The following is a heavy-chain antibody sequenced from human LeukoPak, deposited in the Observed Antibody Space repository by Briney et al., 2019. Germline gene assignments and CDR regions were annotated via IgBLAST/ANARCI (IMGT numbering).Heavy chain of an antibody. CDR2: IYTSGST. J-gene: IGHJ4*02. CDR1: GGSISSGSYY. CDR3: ARVITGTIDY. V-gene: IGHV4-61*02. Sequence: SETLSLTCTVSGGSISSGSYYWSWIRQPAGKGLEWIGRIYTSGSTNYNPSLKSRVTISVDRSKNQFSLKLSSVTAADTAVYYCARVITGTIDYWGQGTLVIVSS. D-gene: IGHD1-7*01.